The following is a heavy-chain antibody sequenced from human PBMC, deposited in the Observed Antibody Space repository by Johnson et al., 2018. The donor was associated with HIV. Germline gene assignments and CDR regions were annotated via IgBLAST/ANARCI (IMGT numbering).Heavy chain of an antibody. CDR3: ARASCEDSSTSCYLGPAAFDAFDI. D-gene: IGHD2-2*01. Sequence: QVQLVESGGGLVQPGRSLRLSCAASGFTFSDYYMSWIRQAPGKGLEWVSYISSSGSTIYYAYSVKGRFTIPRDNAKTSLYLQMNSLRAEDTAVYYCARASCEDSSTSCYLGPAAFDAFDIWGQGTMVTVSS. V-gene: IGHV3-11*04. CDR2: ISSSGSTI. J-gene: IGHJ3*02. CDR1: GFTFSDYY.